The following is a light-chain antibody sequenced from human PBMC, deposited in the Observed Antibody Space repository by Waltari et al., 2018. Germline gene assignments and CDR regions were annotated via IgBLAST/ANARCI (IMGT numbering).Light chain of an antibody. CDR2: KAS. V-gene: IGKV1-5*03. CDR1: QSISVW. Sequence: DIQMTQSPSTVSASVGAKVTIPCRASQSISVWLAWYQQKPGKPPKLLSYKASTLETGVPSRFTGSGSGTEFTLTITSLQPDDFATYFCQQYDADSALTFGEGTQVEMK. J-gene: IGKJ4*01. CDR3: QQYDADSALT.